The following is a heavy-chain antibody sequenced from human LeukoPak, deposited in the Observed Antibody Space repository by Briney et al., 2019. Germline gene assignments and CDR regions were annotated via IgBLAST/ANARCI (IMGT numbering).Heavy chain of an antibody. CDR2: ISSNGGRT. CDR1: GFTFSNYG. D-gene: IGHD2-8*01. J-gene: IGHJ4*02. Sequence: QPGGSLRLSCAASGFTFSNYGMHWVRQAPGKGLEYVSSISSNGGRTYYANSVKGRFTISRDNSKNTLYLQMGSLRDEDMAVYYCARGPYDRTNHYYDFWGQGTLVTVSS. V-gene: IGHV3-64*01. CDR3: ARGPYDRTNHYYDF.